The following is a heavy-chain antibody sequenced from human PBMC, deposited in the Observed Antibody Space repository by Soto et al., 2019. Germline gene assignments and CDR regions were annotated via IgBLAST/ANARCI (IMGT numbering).Heavy chain of an antibody. J-gene: IGHJ6*03. CDR1: GGSFSGYY. CDR2: INHSGST. CDR3: ARGDGAVTTPGATDMDV. V-gene: IGHV4-34*01. Sequence: QVQLQQWGAGLLKPSETLSLTCAVYGGSFSGYYWSWIRQPPGKGLEWIGEINHSGSTNYNPSLKSRVTISVVTSKNQCSLKLSSVTAADTAVYYCARGDGAVTTPGATDMDVWGKGTTVTVSS. D-gene: IGHD4-17*01.